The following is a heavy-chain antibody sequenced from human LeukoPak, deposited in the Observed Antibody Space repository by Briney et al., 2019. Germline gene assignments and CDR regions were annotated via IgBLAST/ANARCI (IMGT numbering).Heavy chain of an antibody. Sequence: GRSLRLSCAASGFIFSSYGMHWVRQAPGKGLEWVAVISYDGSNKYYADSVKGRFTISRDNSKNTLYLQMNSLRAEDTAVYYCAKDLYDYWGQGTLVTVSS. V-gene: IGHV3-30*18. CDR2: ISYDGSNK. J-gene: IGHJ4*02. CDR3: AKDLYDY. CDR1: GFIFSSYG.